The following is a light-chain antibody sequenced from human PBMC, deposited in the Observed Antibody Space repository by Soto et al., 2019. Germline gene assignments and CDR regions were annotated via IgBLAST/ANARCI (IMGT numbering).Light chain of an antibody. Sequence: IVMTQSPATLPVSPGKRATLSGRASQSFSSTPLAGYQQKPGKPPSLLIFGVPTRAAGIPVRFSGSGSGTEFTLTISSLQSEDFVVYYCQQHSSWPLTFGQGTKLEI. CDR3: QQHSSWPLT. CDR2: GVP. CDR1: QSFSST. V-gene: IGKV3-15*01. J-gene: IGKJ2*01.